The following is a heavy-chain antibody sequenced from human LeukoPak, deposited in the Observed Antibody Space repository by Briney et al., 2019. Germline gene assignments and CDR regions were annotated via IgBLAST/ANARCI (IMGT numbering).Heavy chain of an antibody. V-gene: IGHV4-59*12. Sequence: SETLSLTCTVSGGSISSYYWSWIRQPPGKGLEWIGYIYYSGSTNYNPSLKSRVTISVDTSKNQFSLKLSSVTAADTAVYYCARGSIAVAGALFDYWGQGTLVTVSS. J-gene: IGHJ4*02. D-gene: IGHD6-19*01. CDR3: ARGSIAVAGALFDY. CDR1: GGSISSYY. CDR2: IYYSGST.